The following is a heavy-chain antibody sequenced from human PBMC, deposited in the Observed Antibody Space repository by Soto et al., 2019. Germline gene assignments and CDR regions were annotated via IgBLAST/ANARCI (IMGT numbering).Heavy chain of an antibody. V-gene: IGHV3-23*01. J-gene: IGHJ6*03. CDR1: GFTFSSYA. CDR3: ADYGYSSSWHYYYYMDV. CDR2: ISGSGGST. Sequence: SLRLSCAASGFTFSSYAMSWVRQAPGKGLEWVSAISGSGGSTYYADSVKGRFTISRDNSKNTLYLQMNSLRAEDTAVYYCADYGYSSSWHYYYYMDVWGKGTTVTVSS. D-gene: IGHD6-13*01.